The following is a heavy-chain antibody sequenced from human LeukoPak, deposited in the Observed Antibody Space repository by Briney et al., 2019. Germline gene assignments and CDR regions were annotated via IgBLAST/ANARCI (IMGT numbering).Heavy chain of an antibody. D-gene: IGHD1-26*01. J-gene: IGHJ5*02. CDR2: INTNTGNP. CDR1: GYTFTSYA. Sequence: ASVKVSCKASGYTFTSYAMNWVRQAPGQGLERMGWINTNTGNPTYAQGFTGRFVFSLDTSVSTAYLQISSLKAEDTAVYYCARELVAAKRSKWFDPWGQGTLVTVSS. V-gene: IGHV7-4-1*02. CDR3: ARELVAAKRSKWFDP.